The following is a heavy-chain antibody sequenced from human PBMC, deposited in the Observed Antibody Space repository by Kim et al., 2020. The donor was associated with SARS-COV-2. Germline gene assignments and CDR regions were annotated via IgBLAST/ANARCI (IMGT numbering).Heavy chain of an antibody. Sequence: SQTLSLTCAVSEDSVSSNSAAWNRIRQSPSRGLEWLGRTYYRSKWYSDYAVSVKSRITINPDTSKNQFSLQLNSVTPDDTAVYYCARDRYFFDYWGQGTLVTVSS. D-gene: IGHD3-16*02. V-gene: IGHV6-1*01. J-gene: IGHJ4*02. CDR3: ARDRYFFDY. CDR2: TYYRSKWYS. CDR1: EDSVSSNSAA.